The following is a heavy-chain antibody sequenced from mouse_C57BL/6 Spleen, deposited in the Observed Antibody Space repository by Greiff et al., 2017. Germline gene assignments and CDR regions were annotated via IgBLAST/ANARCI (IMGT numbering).Heavy chain of an antibody. D-gene: IGHD1-1*01. CDR1: GFTFSSYG. V-gene: IGHV5-6*01. CDR2: ISSGGSYT. CDR3: ARREEYDGNSTYYFAY. Sequence: EVQLVESGGDLVKPGGSLKLSCAASGFTFSSYGMSWVRQTPDKRLEWVATISSGGSYTYYPDSVKGRFTISRDNAKNTMYLQVSRVKSGDTAMDYCARREEYDGNSTYYFAYGGQGTTLTVSS. J-gene: IGHJ2*01.